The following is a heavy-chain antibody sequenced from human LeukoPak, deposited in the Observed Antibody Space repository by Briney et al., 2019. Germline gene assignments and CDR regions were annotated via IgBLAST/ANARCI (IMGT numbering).Heavy chain of an antibody. J-gene: IGHJ3*02. CDR1: GFTFSSYA. V-gene: IGHV3-23*01. Sequence: PGGSLRLSCAASGFTFSSYAMSWVRQAPGKGLEWVSAISGSGGSTYYADSVKGRFTISRDNSKNTLYLQMSSLRAEDTAVYYCAKDRSVAGDAFDIWGQGTMVTVSS. CDR2: ISGSGGST. D-gene: IGHD6-19*01. CDR3: AKDRSVAGDAFDI.